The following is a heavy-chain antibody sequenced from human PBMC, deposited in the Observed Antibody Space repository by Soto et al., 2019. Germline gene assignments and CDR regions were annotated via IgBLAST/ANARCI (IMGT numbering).Heavy chain of an antibody. J-gene: IGHJ4*02. V-gene: IGHV3-7*05. CDR3: ARDVSGDAIFGVVITHFDY. Sequence: GGSLRLSCAASGFTFSSYWMSWVRQAPGKGLEWVANIKQDGSEKYYVDSVKGRFTISRDNAKNSLYLQMNSLRAEDTAVYYCARDVSGDAIFGVVITHFDYWGQGTLVTVSS. D-gene: IGHD3-3*01. CDR2: IKQDGSEK. CDR1: GFTFSSYW.